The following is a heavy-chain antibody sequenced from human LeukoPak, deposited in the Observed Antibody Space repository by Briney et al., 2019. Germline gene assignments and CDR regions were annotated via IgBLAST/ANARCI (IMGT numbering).Heavy chain of an antibody. Sequence: ASVKVSCKASGGTFSSYAISWVRQAPGQGLEWMGGIIPIFGTANYAQKFQGRVTITADESTGTAYVELSSLRSEDTAVYYCARGQTVTVTNTPYYYYGMDVWGQGTTVTVSS. V-gene: IGHV1-69*13. CDR1: GGTFSSYA. CDR2: IIPIFGTA. J-gene: IGHJ6*02. D-gene: IGHD4-11*01. CDR3: ARGQTVTVTNTPYYYYGMDV.